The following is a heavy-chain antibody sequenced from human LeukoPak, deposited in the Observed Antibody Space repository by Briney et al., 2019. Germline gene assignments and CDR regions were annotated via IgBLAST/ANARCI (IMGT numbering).Heavy chain of an antibody. Sequence: SETLSLTCTVSGGSISSYYWTWIRQPPGKGLEWIGYIYYSGTTNYIPSLKSRVTISVDTSKNQFSLKLSSVTSADTAVYYCARGRAWFDPWGQGTLVTVSS. CDR3: ARGRAWFDP. J-gene: IGHJ5*02. CDR1: GGSISSYY. V-gene: IGHV4-59*01. CDR2: IYYSGTT.